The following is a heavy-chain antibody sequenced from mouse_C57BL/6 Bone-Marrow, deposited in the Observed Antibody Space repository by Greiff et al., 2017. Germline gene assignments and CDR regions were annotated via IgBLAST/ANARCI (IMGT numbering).Heavy chain of an antibody. CDR2: ISSGGSYT. CDR3: ARNYYAMDY. CDR1: GFTFSSYG. J-gene: IGHJ4*01. V-gene: IGHV5-6*01. Sequence: DVQLVESGGDLVKPGGSLKLSCAASGFTFSSYGMSWVRQTPDKRLEWVATISSGGSYTYYPDSVKGRFSISRDNAKNTLYLQMSSLKSEDTAMYYCARNYYAMDYWGQGTSVTVSS.